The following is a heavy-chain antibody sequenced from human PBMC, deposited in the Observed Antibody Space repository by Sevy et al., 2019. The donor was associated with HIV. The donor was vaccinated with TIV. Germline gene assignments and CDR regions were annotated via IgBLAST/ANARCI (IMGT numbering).Heavy chain of an antibody. D-gene: IGHD3-3*01. Sequence: SETLSLTCAVYGGSFSGYYWSWIRQPPGKGLEWIGDINHSGSTNYNPTLKSRVTISVDTSKNQFSLKLSSVTAADTAVYYCARGVRRVLRFLEWLSYFDYWGQGTLVTVSS. J-gene: IGHJ4*02. CDR2: INHSGST. CDR1: GGSFSGYY. V-gene: IGHV4-34*01. CDR3: ARGVRRVLRFLEWLSYFDY.